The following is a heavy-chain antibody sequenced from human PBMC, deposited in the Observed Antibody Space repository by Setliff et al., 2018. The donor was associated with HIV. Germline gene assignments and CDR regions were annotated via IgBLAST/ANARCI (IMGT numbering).Heavy chain of an antibody. CDR2: IEQDGSEK. D-gene: IGHD1-7*01. CDR1: EFRFSSYW. V-gene: IGHV3-7*03. Sequence: GGSLRLSCAALEFRFSSYWMSWVRQAPGKGLEWVASIEQDGSEKYYVDSVKGRFTISRDNAKNSLYLQMNSLRAEDTAVYYCARDRGWEAGTTSDFDYWGQGTNVTVSS. J-gene: IGHJ4*02. CDR3: ARDRGWEAGTTSDFDY.